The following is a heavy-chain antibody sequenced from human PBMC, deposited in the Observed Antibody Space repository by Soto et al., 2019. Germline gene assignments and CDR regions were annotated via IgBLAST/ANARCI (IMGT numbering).Heavy chain of an antibody. CDR3: AYGSSWRQGHY. CDR1: GGSFSGYY. V-gene: IGHV4-34*01. Sequence: QVQLQQWGAGLLKPSETLSLTCAVYGGSFSGYYWSWIRQPPGKGLEWIGEINHSGSTNYNPSLKSRVTISVDTSKNQFSLKLSSVTAADTAVYYCAYGSSWRQGHYWGRGTLVTVSS. CDR2: INHSGST. D-gene: IGHD6-13*01. J-gene: IGHJ4*02.